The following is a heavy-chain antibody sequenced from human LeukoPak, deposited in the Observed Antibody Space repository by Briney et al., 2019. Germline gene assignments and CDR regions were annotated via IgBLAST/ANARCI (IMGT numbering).Heavy chain of an antibody. Sequence: ASVKVSCKASGYTFTSYAMHWVRQAPGQRLEWMGWINAGNGNTKYSQKFQGRVTITRDTSASTAYMELSSLRSEDTAVYYCARDNRSFGPFDYWGQGTLVTVSS. V-gene: IGHV1-3*01. J-gene: IGHJ4*02. CDR1: GYTFTSYA. CDR3: ARDNRSFGPFDY. CDR2: INAGNGNT. D-gene: IGHD2-15*01.